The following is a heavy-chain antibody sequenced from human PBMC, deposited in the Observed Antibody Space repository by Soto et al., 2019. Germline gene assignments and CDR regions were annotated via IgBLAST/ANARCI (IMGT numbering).Heavy chain of an antibody. Sequence: QVQLVQSGAELKKPGASVKVSCKASGYTFSNYDMNWVRQATGQGPEWIGWVNPNNGDTGYAQKVQGRVTLNTDISTTTAYLELTSLRSEATAIYSCAKVSRKGSAIDFDYWGQGTLITVSS. J-gene: IGHJ4*02. CDR1: GYTFSNYD. CDR2: VNPNNGDT. V-gene: IGHV1-8*01. D-gene: IGHD3-10*01. CDR3: AKVSRKGSAIDFDY.